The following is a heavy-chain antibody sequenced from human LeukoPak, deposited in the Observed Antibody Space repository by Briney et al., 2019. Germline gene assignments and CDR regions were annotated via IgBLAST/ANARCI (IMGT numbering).Heavy chain of an antibody. CDR3: ARDPGYYDSSGYLIYGYFDL. J-gene: IGHJ2*01. D-gene: IGHD3-22*01. CDR2: IYYCGST. CDR1: GGPISSYY. Sequence: KPSETLSLTCTVSGGPISSYYWSWIRQPPGKGLEWVGSIYYCGSTNYNPSLKSRVTISVDTSKNQFSLKLSSVTAADTAVYYCARDPGYYDSSGYLIYGYFDLWGRGTLVTVSS. V-gene: IGHV4-59*01.